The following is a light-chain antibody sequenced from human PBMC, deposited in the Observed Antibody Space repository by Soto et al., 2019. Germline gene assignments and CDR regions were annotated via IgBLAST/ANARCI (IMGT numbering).Light chain of an antibody. Sequence: QLVLTQSSSASASLGSSVKLTCTLSSGHSSYIIAWHQQQPGKAPRYLMKLEGSGSYNTGSGVPDRFSGSSSGADRYLTISNLQAEDEADYYCETWDSTTRVFGGGTKLTVL. V-gene: IGLV4-60*03. CDR1: SGHSSYI. CDR3: ETWDSTTRV. J-gene: IGLJ3*02. CDR2: LEGSGSY.